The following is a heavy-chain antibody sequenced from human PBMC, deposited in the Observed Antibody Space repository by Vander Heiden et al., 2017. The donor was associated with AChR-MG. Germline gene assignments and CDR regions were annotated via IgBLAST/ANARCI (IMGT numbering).Heavy chain of an antibody. CDR3: ARTGTVATGAFDI. V-gene: IGHV4-39*01. D-gene: IGHD5-12*01. CDR2: IYYSGST. CDR1: GGSISSRSYY. J-gene: IGHJ3*02. Sequence: QLQLQESGPGLVKPSETLSLTCTVSGGSISSRSYYWGWIRQPPGKGLEWIGSIYYSGSTYYNPALKSRVTISVDTSKNQFSLKMRSVTAADTAVYYCARTGTVATGAFDIWGQGTMVTVSS.